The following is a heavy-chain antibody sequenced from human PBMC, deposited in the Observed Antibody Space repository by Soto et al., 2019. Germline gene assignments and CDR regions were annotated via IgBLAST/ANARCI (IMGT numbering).Heavy chain of an antibody. V-gene: IGHV4-31*03. D-gene: IGHD3-10*01. Sequence: SETLSLTCTVSGVSISSGGHYWSWIRKHPGKGLEWIGYIYYSGSTYYNPSLRSRVTISVDTSKNQFSLKLSSVTAADTAVYYCARVDGSGSYSFWFDPWGQGTLVTVSS. J-gene: IGHJ5*02. CDR1: GVSISSGGHY. CDR2: IYYSGST. CDR3: ARVDGSGSYSFWFDP.